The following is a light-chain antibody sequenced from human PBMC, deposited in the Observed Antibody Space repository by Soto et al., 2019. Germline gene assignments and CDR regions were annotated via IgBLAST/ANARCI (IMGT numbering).Light chain of an antibody. CDR1: SSDVGGYNY. V-gene: IGLV2-14*01. Sequence: SVLTPPASVSVTPGQSISISRTGTSSDVGGYNYVSWYQQHTVTAPKLMIYDVTNRPSGVSDRFSGSKSGNTASLTISGLQAEDDADYCCSSYTSSSTPYVFGTGTKVTV. CDR3: SSYTSSSTPYV. CDR2: DVT. J-gene: IGLJ1*01.